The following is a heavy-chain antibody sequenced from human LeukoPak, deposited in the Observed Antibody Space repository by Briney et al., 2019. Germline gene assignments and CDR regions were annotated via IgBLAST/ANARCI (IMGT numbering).Heavy chain of an antibody. CDR3: VRGRYYYETSGYPDY. J-gene: IGHJ4*02. Sequence: GRSLRLSCAASGFTFNHYALHWLRQAPGKGLEWVALISYDGTDKYYAESVKGRFTISRDNSKNTLYLQMNSLRPEDTALYYCVRGRYYYETSGYPDYWGQGTLVTVSS. CDR2: ISYDGTDK. CDR1: GFTFNHYA. V-gene: IGHV3-30-3*01. D-gene: IGHD3-22*01.